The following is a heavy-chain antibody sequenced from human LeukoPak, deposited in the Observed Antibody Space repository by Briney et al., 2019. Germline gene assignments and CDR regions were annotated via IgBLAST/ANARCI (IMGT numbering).Heavy chain of an antibody. CDR1: GFTFSSYG. D-gene: IGHD1-26*01. CDR3: ARSGSYSGPYVY. V-gene: IGHV4-59*12. J-gene: IGHJ4*02. Sequence: GSLRLPCAASGFTFSSYGMHWVRQAPGKGLEWIGNIYYSGSTNYNPSLKSRVTISVDTSKNQFSLKLSSVTAADTAVYYCARSGSYSGPYVYWGQGTVVTVSS. CDR2: IYYSGST.